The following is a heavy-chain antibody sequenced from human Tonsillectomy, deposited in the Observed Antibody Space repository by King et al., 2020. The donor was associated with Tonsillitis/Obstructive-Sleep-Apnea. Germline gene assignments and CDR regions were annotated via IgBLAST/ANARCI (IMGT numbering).Heavy chain of an antibody. V-gene: IGHV1-69*01. D-gene: IGHD6-13*01. CDR1: GGTSRRSA. Sequence: QLVQSGAEVKKPGSSVKVSCKASGGTSRRSAITWVRQAPGQGLELMGVFIPIFRTTNNAQKFQGRVTITADESTNTTYMELSSLTSEDTAVYYCARGAFVAAAGPYFDYWGQGTLVTVSA. J-gene: IGHJ4*02. CDR2: FIPIFRTT. CDR3: ARGAFVAAAGPYFDY.